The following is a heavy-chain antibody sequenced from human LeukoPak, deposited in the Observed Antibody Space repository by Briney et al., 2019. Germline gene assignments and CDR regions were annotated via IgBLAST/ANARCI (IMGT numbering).Heavy chain of an antibody. Sequence: GGSLRLSCAASGLTFSSFAMSWVRQAPGKGLEWVSVISGSGGSTYYADSVKGRFTLSRDNSKNTLYLQVNSLRAEDTAVYYCAKAEWGSASAFDFWGQGTMVTVSS. CDR2: ISGSGGST. D-gene: IGHD1-26*01. CDR1: GLTFSSFA. V-gene: IGHV3-23*01. CDR3: AKAEWGSASAFDF. J-gene: IGHJ3*01.